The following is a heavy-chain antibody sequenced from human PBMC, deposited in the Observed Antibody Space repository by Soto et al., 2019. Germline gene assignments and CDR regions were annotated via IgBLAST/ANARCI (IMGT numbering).Heavy chain of an antibody. D-gene: IGHD3-3*01. V-gene: IGHV3-74*01. CDR3: ARDPIHSDDDFWSGPRGGWCDP. Sequence: PGGSLRLSCAASGFTFSSYWMSRVRQAPGKGLVSVSRINSDGSSTSYADSVKGRLTISRDNAKNTLYLKMSSLRAEDTAVYYCARDPIHSDDDFWSGPRGGWCDPCGKGTRVTVSS. CDR2: INSDGSST. CDR1: GFTFSSYW. J-gene: IGHJ5*02.